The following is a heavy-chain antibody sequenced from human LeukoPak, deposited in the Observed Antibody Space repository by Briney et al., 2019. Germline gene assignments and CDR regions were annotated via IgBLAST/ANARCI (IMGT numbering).Heavy chain of an antibody. CDR3: ARDQSSSWLEDWFDP. CDR2: ISSSGSTI. J-gene: IGHJ5*02. Sequence: GGSLRLSCAASGFTFSDYYMSWIRQAPGKGLEWVSYISSSGSTIYYADSVKGRFTISRDNAKNSLYLQMDSLRAEDTAVYYCARDQSSSWLEDWFDPWGQGTLVTVSS. D-gene: IGHD6-13*01. CDR1: GFTFSDYY. V-gene: IGHV3-11*01.